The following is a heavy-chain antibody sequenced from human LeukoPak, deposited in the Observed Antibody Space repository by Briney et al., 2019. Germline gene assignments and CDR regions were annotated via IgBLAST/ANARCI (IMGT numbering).Heavy chain of an antibody. Sequence: ASVKVSCKVSGYTFTDYYVHWVQQAPGKGLEWMGLVDPEDGETIYAEKFQGRVTITADTSTDTAYMELSSLRSEDTAVYYCATPGPSRGLGYCSRTSCYNVWGKGTTVTVSS. V-gene: IGHV1-69-2*01. D-gene: IGHD2-2*02. CDR1: GYTFTDYY. CDR3: ATPGPSRGLGYCSRTSCYNV. J-gene: IGHJ6*04. CDR2: VDPEDGET.